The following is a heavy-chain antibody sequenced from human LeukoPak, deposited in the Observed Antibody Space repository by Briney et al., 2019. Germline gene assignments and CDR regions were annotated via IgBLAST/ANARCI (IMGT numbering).Heavy chain of an antibody. CDR1: GGSFSGYY. V-gene: IGHV4-34*01. D-gene: IGHD3-10*01. CDR3: ASHPPYGSGSYWFDP. CDR2: INHSGSA. Sequence: SETLSLTCAVYGGSFSGYYWSWIRQPPGKGLEWIGEINHSGSANYNPSLKSRVTISVDTSKNQFSLKLSSVTAADTAVYYCASHPPYGSGSYWFDPWGQGTLVTVSS. J-gene: IGHJ5*02.